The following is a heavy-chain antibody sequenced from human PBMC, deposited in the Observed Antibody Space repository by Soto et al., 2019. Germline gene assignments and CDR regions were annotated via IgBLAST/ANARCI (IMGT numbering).Heavy chain of an antibody. CDR2: INHSGST. CDR3: ARGPRTGAIDY. CDR1: GGSFSGYY. Sequence: SETLSLTCAVYGGSFSGYYWSWIRQPPGKGLEWIGEINHSGSTKYNPALKSRFTISVDTSKNQFSLNLSSVTAADTAVYYCARGPRTGAIDYWGQGTLFTVSS. D-gene: IGHD7-27*01. V-gene: IGHV4-34*01. J-gene: IGHJ4*02.